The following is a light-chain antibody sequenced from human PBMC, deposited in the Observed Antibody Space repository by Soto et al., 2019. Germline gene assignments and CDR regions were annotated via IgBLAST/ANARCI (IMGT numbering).Light chain of an antibody. J-gene: IGKJ5*01. Sequence: DIQLTQSPSFLSASVGDRVTMTCRASQGISSYLAWYQQKPGKAPKLLIYAASTLQSGVPSRFSGSGSGTEFTLTISSLQPEDFATYYFQQLNSYAITFGQGKRLEIK. CDR1: QGISSY. CDR3: QQLNSYAIT. V-gene: IGKV1-9*01. CDR2: AAS.